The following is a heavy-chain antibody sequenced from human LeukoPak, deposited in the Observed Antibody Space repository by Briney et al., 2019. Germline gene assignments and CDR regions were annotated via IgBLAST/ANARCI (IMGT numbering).Heavy chain of an antibody. D-gene: IGHD3-10*01. CDR1: GDSISSSNCY. V-gene: IGHV4-39*01. Sequence: SETLSLTCTVSGDSISSSNCYWDWIREPPGKRLEWIGSIYFSGGTYYNASLKSRVTISVDTSKNQFSLKLSSVTAADTAVYYCARQTGSGLFSLPGGQGTLVTVSS. J-gene: IGHJ4*02. CDR3: ARQTGSGLFSLP. CDR2: IYFSGGT.